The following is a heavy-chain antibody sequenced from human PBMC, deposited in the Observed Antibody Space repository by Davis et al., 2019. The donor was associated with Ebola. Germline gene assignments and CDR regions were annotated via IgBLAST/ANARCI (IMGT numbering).Heavy chain of an antibody. V-gene: IGHV1-2*04. Sequence: AALVKVSCKASGYTFTGYYMHWVRQAPGQGLEWMGWINPNSGGTNYAQKFQGWVTMTRDTSISTAYMELSRLRSDDTAVYYCARRAGYGRDDAFDIWGQGTMVTVSS. J-gene: IGHJ3*02. D-gene: IGHD5-18*01. CDR2: INPNSGGT. CDR3: ARRAGYGRDDAFDI. CDR1: GYTFTGYY.